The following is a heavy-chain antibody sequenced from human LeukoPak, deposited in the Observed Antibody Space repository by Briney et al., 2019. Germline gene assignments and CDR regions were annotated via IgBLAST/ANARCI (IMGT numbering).Heavy chain of an antibody. Sequence: GESLKISRRVSGDSFTTYWIGWVRPMSGKGLEWRGIIYPGDSDTRYSPSFQGQVTISADKSISTAYLQWSSLKASDTAMYYCARHNYYDSSGPPELDYWGQGTLVTVSS. D-gene: IGHD3-22*01. CDR1: GDSFTTYW. J-gene: IGHJ4*02. CDR3: ARHNYYDSSGPPELDY. V-gene: IGHV5-51*01. CDR2: IYPGDSDT.